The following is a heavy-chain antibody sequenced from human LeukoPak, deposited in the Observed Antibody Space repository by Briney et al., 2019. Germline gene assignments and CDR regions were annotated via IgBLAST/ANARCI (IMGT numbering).Heavy chain of an antibody. J-gene: IGHJ4*02. D-gene: IGHD5-18*01. CDR2: IYSGGTT. CDR1: GFTVSTNC. CDR3: ARVDTVMAYYFDL. Sequence: GGSLRLSCAASGFTVSTNCMTWVRQAPGKGPEWVSTIYSGGTTYYADSVMGRFTISRHNSRNTLYLQMNSLRAEDTAVYYCARVDTVMAYYFDLWGQGTLVTVSS. V-gene: IGHV3-53*04.